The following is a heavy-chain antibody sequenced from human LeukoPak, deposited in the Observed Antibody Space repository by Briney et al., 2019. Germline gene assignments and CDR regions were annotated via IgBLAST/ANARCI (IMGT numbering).Heavy chain of an antibody. CDR1: GPSVSRYTYY. CDR2: IYYNGST. V-gene: IGHV4-61*01. CDR3: ARTPRGEDPRHTYFDY. Sequence: SETLSLTCTVSGPSVSRYTYYWSWIRQPPKKGLEWIGYIYYNGSTNYNPSLKSRVTISVDMSKNQFSLKLTSVTAADTAVYYCARTPRGEDPRHTYFDYWGQGTLVTVSS. D-gene: IGHD3-10*01. J-gene: IGHJ4*02.